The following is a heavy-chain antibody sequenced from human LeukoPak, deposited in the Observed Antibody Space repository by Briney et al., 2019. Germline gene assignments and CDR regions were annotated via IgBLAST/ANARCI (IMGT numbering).Heavy chain of an antibody. J-gene: IGHJ3*02. Sequence: ASVKVSCKASGYTFTSYYMHWVRQAPGQGLEWMGIINPSGGSTSYVQKFQGRVTMTRDTSTSTVYMELSSLRSEDTAVYYCARCPSYYYDSSGYYPVRDAFDIWGQGTMVTVSS. CDR3: ARCPSYYYDSSGYYPVRDAFDI. D-gene: IGHD3-22*01. CDR1: GYTFTSYY. CDR2: INPSGGST. V-gene: IGHV1-46*01.